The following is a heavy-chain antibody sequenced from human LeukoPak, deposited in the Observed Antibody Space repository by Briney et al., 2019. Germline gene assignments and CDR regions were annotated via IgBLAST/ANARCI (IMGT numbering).Heavy chain of an antibody. J-gene: IGHJ4*02. V-gene: IGHV4-39*01. CDR3: AKFDYVWGSYRYQPTPPV. CDR1: GASLSSSSYY. D-gene: IGHD3-16*02. Sequence: SETLSLTCTVSGASLSSSSYYWGWIRQPPEKGLEWIGSHYYNGNTYYNPSLQSRISISVDTSKNQFSLRLSSVTAADTAVYYCAKFDYVWGSYRYQPTPPVWGQGTLVIVSS. CDR2: HYYNGNT.